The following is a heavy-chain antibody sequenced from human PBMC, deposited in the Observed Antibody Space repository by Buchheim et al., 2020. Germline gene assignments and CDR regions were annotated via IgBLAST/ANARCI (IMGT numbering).Heavy chain of an antibody. V-gene: IGHV4-61*01. Sequence: QVQLQESGPGLVKPSETLSLTCTVSGGSVSSGNYYWSWIRQPPGKGLEWIGYIYYSGSTNYNPSLKSRVTMSVDTSKNQFSLKLSSVTAADTAVYYCARDNWSGYYKGYYYYGMDVWGQGTT. CDR3: ARDNWSGYYKGYYYYGMDV. CDR1: GGSVSSGNYY. CDR2: IYYSGST. J-gene: IGHJ6*02. D-gene: IGHD3-3*01.